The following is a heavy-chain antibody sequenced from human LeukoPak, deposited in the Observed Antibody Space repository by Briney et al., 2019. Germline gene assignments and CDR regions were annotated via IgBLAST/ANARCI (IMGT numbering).Heavy chain of an antibody. Sequence: SLSVSSKPSLYTFSTDDINWVRQASGQGLEWRGWMNPNSDNTGYRQKFQGSVTMNRHTSISTASMELSSLRSEGTAVYYCARGIGYSNLPRYCYMDVWGKGPTVTVSS. CDR2: MNPNSDNT. CDR1: LYTFSTDD. J-gene: IGHJ6*03. V-gene: IGHV1-8*01. CDR3: ARGIGYSNLPRYCYMDV. D-gene: IGHD6-13*01.